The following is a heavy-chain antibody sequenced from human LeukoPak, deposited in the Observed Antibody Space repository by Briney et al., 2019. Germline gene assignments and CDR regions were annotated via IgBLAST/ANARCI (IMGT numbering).Heavy chain of an antibody. J-gene: IGHJ3*02. V-gene: IGHV3-21*01. CDR2: ISSSSSYI. Sequence: PGGSLRLSCAASGFTFSSYSMDWVRQAPGKGLEWVSSISSSSSYIYYADSVKGRFTISRDNAKNSLYLQMNSLRAEDTAVYYCAREVSGWQRRDAFDIWGQGTMVTVSS. CDR3: AREVSGWQRRDAFDI. D-gene: IGHD6-19*01. CDR1: GFTFSSYS.